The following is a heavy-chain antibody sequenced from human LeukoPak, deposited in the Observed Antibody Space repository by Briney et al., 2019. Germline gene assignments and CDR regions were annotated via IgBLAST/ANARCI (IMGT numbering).Heavy chain of an antibody. J-gene: IGHJ4*02. CDR2: ISDYNGNT. CDR1: GYTFTSYG. D-gene: IGHD1-26*01. V-gene: IGHV1-18*01. Sequence: ASVKVSCKASGYTFTSYGISWVRQAPGQGLEWMGWISDYNGNTNYAQKLQGRVTMTTDTSTSTAYMELRSLRSDDTAVYYCAREGPPVVGATSLDFDYWGQGTLVTVSS. CDR3: AREGPPVVGATSLDFDY.